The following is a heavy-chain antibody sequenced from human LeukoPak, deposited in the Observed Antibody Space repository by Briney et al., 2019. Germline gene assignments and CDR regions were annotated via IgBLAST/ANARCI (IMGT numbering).Heavy chain of an antibody. CDR3: ARGSIAAAGTIGWFDP. CDR1: GGSISSGGYY. J-gene: IGHJ5*02. Sequence: SETLSLTCTVSGGSISSGGYYWSWIRQHPGKGLEWIGYIYYSGSTYYNPSLKSRVTISVDTSKNQFSLKLSSVTAADTAVYYCARGSIAAAGTIGWFDPWGQGTLVTVSS. V-gene: IGHV4-61*08. CDR2: IYYSGST. D-gene: IGHD6-13*01.